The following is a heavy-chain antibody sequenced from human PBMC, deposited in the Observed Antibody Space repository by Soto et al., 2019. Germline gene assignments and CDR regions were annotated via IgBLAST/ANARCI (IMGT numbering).Heavy chain of an antibody. CDR3: ARDGSGH. V-gene: IGHV3-66*01. Sequence: EVQLVESGGGLVQPGGSLRLSCAASGLTVRTNPMSWVRQAPGKGLEWVSVIYTGGGTHYADSVKGRFTISRDNSKNTVNLQMNSLRPEDTAVYDCARDGSGHWGQGTLGTVSS. J-gene: IGHJ4*02. CDR1: GLTVRTNP. CDR2: IYTGGGT.